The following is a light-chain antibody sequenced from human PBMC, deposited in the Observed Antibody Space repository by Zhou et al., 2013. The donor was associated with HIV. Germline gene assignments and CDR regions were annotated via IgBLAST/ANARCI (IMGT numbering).Light chain of an antibody. Sequence: EIVLTQSPATLSLSPGERATLSCRASQSVSSYLAWYQQKPGQAPRLLIYDASNRATGIPARFSGSGSGTDFTLTISSLEPEDFAVYYCQQRSNWPPSITFGQGHD. CDR1: QSVSSY. J-gene: IGKJ5*01. CDR3: QQRSNWPPSIT. CDR2: DAS. V-gene: IGKV3-11*01.